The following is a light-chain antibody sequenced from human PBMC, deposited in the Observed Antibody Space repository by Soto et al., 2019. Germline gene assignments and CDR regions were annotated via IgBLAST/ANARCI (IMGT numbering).Light chain of an antibody. CDR1: QIISTY. CDR2: GAS. V-gene: IGKV1-39*01. Sequence: DIQMTQSPSSLAASVGDRVTISCRASQIISTYLNWYQQKPGQVPTLLIYGASSWQSGVPARFSASGSGTDFTLSISSLQREDFATYYCQQSYSTPHTFGQGTKLEIK. CDR3: QQSYSTPHT. J-gene: IGKJ2*01.